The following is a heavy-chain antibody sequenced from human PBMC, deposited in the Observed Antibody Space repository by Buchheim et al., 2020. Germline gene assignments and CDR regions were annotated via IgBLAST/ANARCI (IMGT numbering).Heavy chain of an antibody. CDR1: GFTFSNNR. J-gene: IGHJ4*02. CDR2: ISSSSSYI. Sequence: EVQLVESGGGLVKPGGSLRLSCAASGFTFSNNRLNWVRQAPGKELEWVSSISSSSSYIYYVDSVKGRFTISRDNAKNSLYLEMNSLRAEDTAVYYCARGGGGLSSWHFDYWGQGTL. D-gene: IGHD6-13*01. CDR3: ARGGGGLSSWHFDY. V-gene: IGHV3-21*01.